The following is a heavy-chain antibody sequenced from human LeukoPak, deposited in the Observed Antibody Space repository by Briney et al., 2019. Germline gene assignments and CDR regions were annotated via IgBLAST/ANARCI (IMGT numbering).Heavy chain of an antibody. V-gene: IGHV3-23*01. J-gene: IGHJ4*02. D-gene: IGHD2-8*02. CDR2: IFPSGGEI. Sequence: GGSLRLSCEASGFTFSTFAMIWVRQPPGKGLEWVSSIFPSGGEIHYADSVRGRFTISRDNSKSTLSLQMNSLRAGDTAIYYCATYRQVLLPFESWGQGTLVTVSS. CDR1: GFTFSTFA. CDR3: ATYRQVLLPFES.